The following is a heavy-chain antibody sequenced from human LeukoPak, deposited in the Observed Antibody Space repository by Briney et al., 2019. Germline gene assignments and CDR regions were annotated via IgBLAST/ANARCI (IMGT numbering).Heavy chain of an antibody. Sequence: SETLSLTCTVSGGSISSYYWSWIRQPAGKGLEWIGRIYTSGSTNYNPSLKSRVTMSVDTSKNQFSLKLSSVTAADTAVYYCAREGAYYYYDSSGYWDYWGQGTLVTVSS. J-gene: IGHJ4*02. CDR2: IYTSGST. D-gene: IGHD3-22*01. V-gene: IGHV4-4*07. CDR1: GGSISSYY. CDR3: AREGAYYYYDSSGYWDY.